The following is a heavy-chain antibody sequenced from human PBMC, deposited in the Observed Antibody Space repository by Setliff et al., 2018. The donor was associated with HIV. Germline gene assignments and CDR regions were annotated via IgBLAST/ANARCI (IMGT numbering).Heavy chain of an antibody. J-gene: IGHJ6*03. D-gene: IGHD1-26*01. Sequence: PSETLSLTCSVSGGSISTGGYYWSWIRQPPGKGLEWIGSIDYSGSTYYNPSLKSRVNIFIDTSKNQQSLKLSSVTAADTAVYYCARQWAERVMDVWGNGTTVTVSS. V-gene: IGHV4-39*01. CDR2: IDYSGST. CDR3: ARQWAERVMDV. CDR1: GGSISTGGYY.